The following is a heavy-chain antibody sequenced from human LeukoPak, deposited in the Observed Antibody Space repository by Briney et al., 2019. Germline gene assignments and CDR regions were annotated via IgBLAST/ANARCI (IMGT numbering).Heavy chain of an antibody. CDR3: ARVEPGSHYNPFDY. J-gene: IGHJ4*02. CDR2: IYHSGST. D-gene: IGHD3-10*01. CDR1: GGTISSGGYS. V-gene: IGHV4-30-2*01. Sequence: SETLSLTCAVSGGTISSGGYSWSWIRQPPGKGLEWIGYIYHSGSTYYNPSLKSRVTISVDRSKNQFSLKLSSVTAADTAVYYCARVEPGSHYNPFDYWGQGTLVTVSS.